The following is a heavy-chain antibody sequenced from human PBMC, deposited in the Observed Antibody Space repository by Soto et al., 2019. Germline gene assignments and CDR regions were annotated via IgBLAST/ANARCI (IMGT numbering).Heavy chain of an antibody. CDR3: AHRVLRTVFGLVTTTAIYFDF. CDR2: IYWDDDK. Sequence: QITLNESGPTQVKPRQTLTLTCTFSGFSFTTSGVGVGWIRQSPGKAPEWLALIYWDDDKRYSPSLKCRLTITKDTSKNQVVLTMADLDPADTATYYCAHRVLRTVFGLVTTTAIYFDFWGQGTPVAVSS. V-gene: IGHV2-5*02. CDR1: GFSFTTSGVG. D-gene: IGHD3-3*01. J-gene: IGHJ4*02.